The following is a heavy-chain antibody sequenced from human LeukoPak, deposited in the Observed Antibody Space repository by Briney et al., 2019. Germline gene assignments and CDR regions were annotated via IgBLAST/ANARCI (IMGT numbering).Heavy chain of an antibody. CDR1: GGSVSSGDYY. CDR2: IYYSGNT. V-gene: IGHV4-30-4*01. Sequence: SETLSLTCTVSGGSVSSGDYYWSWIRQPPGKGLEWIGYIYYSGNTYYNPSLKSRVTISVDTSKNQFSLKLSSVTAADTAVYYCARVSVTANRIFDYWGQGTLVTVSP. D-gene: IGHD4-17*01. J-gene: IGHJ4*02. CDR3: ARVSVTANRIFDY.